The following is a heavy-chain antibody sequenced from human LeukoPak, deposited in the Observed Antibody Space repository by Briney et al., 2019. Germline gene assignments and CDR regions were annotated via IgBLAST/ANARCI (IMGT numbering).Heavy chain of an antibody. V-gene: IGHV4-34*01. CDR1: GGSFSGYY. CDR2: INHSGST. D-gene: IGHD2-2*01. Sequence: KPSETLSLTCAVYGGSFSGYYWSWIRQPPGKGLEWIGEINHSGSTNYNPSLKSRVTISVDTSKNQFSLKLGSVTAADTAVYYCASVHCSSTSCYVSDAFDIWGQGTMVTVSS. J-gene: IGHJ3*02. CDR3: ASVHCSSTSCYVSDAFDI.